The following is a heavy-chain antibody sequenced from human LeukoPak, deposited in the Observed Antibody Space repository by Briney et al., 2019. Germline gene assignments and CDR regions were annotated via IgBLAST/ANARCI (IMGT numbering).Heavy chain of an antibody. CDR3: AARSVASNPEAY. D-gene: IGHD5-24*01. CDR1: GFTFSDHY. J-gene: IGHJ4*02. V-gene: IGHV3-11*01. CDR2: ISASGDTI. Sequence: GGSLRLSCAASGFTFSDHYMSWHRQATGKGLEWVSYISASGDTIYYADSVKGRFTISRDNARNSLYLQMSSLRAEDTAVYYCAARSVASNPEAYWGQGTLVTVSS.